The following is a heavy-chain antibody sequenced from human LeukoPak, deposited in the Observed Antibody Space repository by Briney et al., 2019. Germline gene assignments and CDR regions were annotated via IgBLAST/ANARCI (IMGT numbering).Heavy chain of an antibody. CDR1: GFTFTKYD. CDR2: IGTSGDA. J-gene: IGHJ4*02. V-gene: IGHV3-13*01. D-gene: IGHD2-2*01. CDR3: AKGAAYSTTGRPYYFDY. Sequence: GGSLRLSWVASGFTFTKYDMHWVRQPPGKSLQWVSSIGTSGDAYSLDSVEGRFTISREDATDSLHLQMSSLRAEDTAVYYCAKGAAYSTTGRPYYFDYWGQGILVTVSS.